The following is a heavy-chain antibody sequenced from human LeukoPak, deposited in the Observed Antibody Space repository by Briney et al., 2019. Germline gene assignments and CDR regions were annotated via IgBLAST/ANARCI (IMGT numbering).Heavy chain of an antibody. Sequence: GGSLRLSCAASGFTFSSYAMSWVRQAPGKGLDWVSAISGSGGSTYYADSVKGRFTISRDNSKNTLYLQMNSLRAEDTAVYYCAKRDLRGYYDSSGYYPNWYFDLWGRGTLVTVSS. V-gene: IGHV3-23*01. J-gene: IGHJ2*01. D-gene: IGHD3-22*01. CDR1: GFTFSSYA. CDR2: ISGSGGST. CDR3: AKRDLRGYYDSSGYYPNWYFDL.